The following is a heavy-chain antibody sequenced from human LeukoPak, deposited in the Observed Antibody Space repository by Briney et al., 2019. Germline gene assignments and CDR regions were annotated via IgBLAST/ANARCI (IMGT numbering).Heavy chain of an antibody. D-gene: IGHD3-3*01. CDR3: AKHYDYWSGYIRGFDS. CDR2: ISWNSGSI. V-gene: IGHV3-9*01. CDR1: GFTFDDYA. Sequence: GRSLRLSCAASGFTFDDYAMHWVRQAPGKGLEWVSGISWNSGSIGYADSVKGRFSISRDNSNNTVYLQMSSLRPQDTAVYYCAKHYDYWSGYIRGFDSWGQGTLVTASS. J-gene: IGHJ5*01.